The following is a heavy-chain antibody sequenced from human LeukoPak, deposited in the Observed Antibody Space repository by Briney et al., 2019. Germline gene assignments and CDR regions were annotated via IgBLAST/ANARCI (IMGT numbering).Heavy chain of an antibody. J-gene: IGHJ6*02. CDR1: GYTFTSYG. D-gene: IGHD3-10*01. Sequence: GASVKASCKASGYTFTSYGISWVRQAPGQGLEWMGWISAYNGNTNYAQKLQGRVTMTTDTSTSTAYMELRSLRSDDTAVYYCARYYGSGPPKGRIYYYYGMDVWGQGTTVTVSS. V-gene: IGHV1-18*01. CDR3: ARYYGSGPPKGRIYYYYGMDV. CDR2: ISAYNGNT.